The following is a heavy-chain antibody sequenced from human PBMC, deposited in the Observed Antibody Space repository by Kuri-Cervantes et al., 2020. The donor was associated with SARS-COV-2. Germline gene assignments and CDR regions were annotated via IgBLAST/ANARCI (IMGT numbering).Heavy chain of an antibody. J-gene: IGHJ6*02. D-gene: IGHD4-17*01. Sequence: GESLKISCKASGYRFTSYWIGWVRQLPGKGLEWMGIIYPGDSDTRYSPSFQGQVTISADKSISTAYLQWSSLKASDTAMYYCARQSRGATATVTTDYYYYCMDVWGQGTTVTVSS. CDR2: IYPGDSDT. CDR3: ARQSRGATATVTTDYYYYCMDV. CDR1: GYRFTSYW. V-gene: IGHV5-51*01.